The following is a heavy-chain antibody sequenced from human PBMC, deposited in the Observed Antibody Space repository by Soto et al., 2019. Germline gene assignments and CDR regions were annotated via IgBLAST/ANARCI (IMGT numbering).Heavy chain of an antibody. CDR2: ISSSGSTI. CDR3: ARALRQWGYFDY. D-gene: IGHD4-17*01. J-gene: IGHJ4*02. CDR1: GSTFSSYE. Sequence: PGGALRLSCAARGSTFSSYEMNWVRQAPGKGLEWVSYISSSGSTIYYADSVKGRFTISRDNAKNSLYLQMNSLRAEDTAVYYCARALRQWGYFDYWGQGTLVTVSS. V-gene: IGHV3-48*03.